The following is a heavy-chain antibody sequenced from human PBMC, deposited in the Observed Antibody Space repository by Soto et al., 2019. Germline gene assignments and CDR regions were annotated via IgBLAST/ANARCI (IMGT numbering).Heavy chain of an antibody. J-gene: IGHJ5*02. V-gene: IGHV3-48*01. CDR1: GFTFSSYS. D-gene: IGHD3-3*01. CDR2: ISSSSSTI. CDR3: AREGVYYDFWSGQNQRENWFDP. Sequence: GGSLRLSCAASGFTFSSYSMNWVRQAPGKGLEWVSYISSSSSTIYYADSVKGRFTISRDNAKNSLYLQMNSLRAEDTAVYYCAREGVYYDFWSGQNQRENWFDPWGQGTLVTVSS.